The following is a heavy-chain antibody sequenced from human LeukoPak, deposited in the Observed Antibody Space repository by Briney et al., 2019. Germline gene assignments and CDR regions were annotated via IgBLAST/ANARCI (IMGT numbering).Heavy chain of an antibody. V-gene: IGHV1-2*06. CDR3: SASFSGYDRLFDY. Sequence: ASVKVSCKASGYTFTGYYMHWVRQVPGQGLEWMGRINPNSGGTNYAQEFQDRVTMTRDTSISTAYMELNRLTSDDTAVYYCSASFSGYDRLFDYWGQGTLVTVSS. CDR1: GYTFTGYY. D-gene: IGHD5-12*01. J-gene: IGHJ4*02. CDR2: INPNSGGT.